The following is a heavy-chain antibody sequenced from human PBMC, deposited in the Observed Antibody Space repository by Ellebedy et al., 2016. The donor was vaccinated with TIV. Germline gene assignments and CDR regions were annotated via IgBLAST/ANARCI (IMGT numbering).Heavy chain of an antibody. Sequence: MPSETLSLTCTVSGGSISNNYWSWIRQPPGKGLEWIGYIYYSGSTNYNPSLKHRVTISIDTSRIQFSLNLTSVTAADTAVYYCARWYGGYKAYYYGLDVWGQGTTVTVSS. CDR1: GGSISNNY. CDR2: IYYSGST. D-gene: IGHD5-12*01. CDR3: ARWYGGYKAYYYGLDV. J-gene: IGHJ6*02. V-gene: IGHV4-59*01.